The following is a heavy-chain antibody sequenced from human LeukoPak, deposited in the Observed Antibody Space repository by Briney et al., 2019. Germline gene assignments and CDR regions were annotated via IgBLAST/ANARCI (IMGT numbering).Heavy chain of an antibody. V-gene: IGHV1-8*03. CDR2: MNPNSGNT. CDR3: ARGTRDCSSTSCLYYFDY. J-gene: IGHJ4*02. Sequence: ASVKVSCKASGYTFTSYDINWVRQATGRGLEWMGWMNPNSGNTGYAQKFQGRVTITRNTSISTAYMELSSLRSEDTAVYYCARGTRDCSSTSCLYYFDYWGQGTLVTVSS. D-gene: IGHD2-2*01. CDR1: GYTFTSYD.